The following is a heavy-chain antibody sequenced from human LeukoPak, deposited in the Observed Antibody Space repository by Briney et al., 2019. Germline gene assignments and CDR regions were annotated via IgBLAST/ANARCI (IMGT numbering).Heavy chain of an antibody. J-gene: IGHJ5*02. V-gene: IGHV1-18*04. Sequence: GASVKVSCKASGYTFTSYYMHWVRQAPGQGLEWMGWISAYNGNTNYAQKLQGRVTMTTDTSTSTAYMELRSLRSDDTAVYYCARALPFLMITFGGASNWFDPWGQGTLVTVSS. CDR1: GYTFTSYY. CDR3: ARALPFLMITFGGASNWFDP. D-gene: IGHD3-16*01. CDR2: ISAYNGNT.